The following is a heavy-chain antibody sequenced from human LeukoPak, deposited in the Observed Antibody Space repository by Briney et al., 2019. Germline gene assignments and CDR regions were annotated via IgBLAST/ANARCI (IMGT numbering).Heavy chain of an antibody. CDR1: GFTFSSYG. CDR2: ISGSGGST. V-gene: IGHV3-23*01. Sequence: PGGSLRLSCAASGFTFSSYGMSWVRQAPGKGLEWVSAISGSGGSTYYADSVKGRFTISRDNSKNTLYLQMNSLRAEDTAVYYCAKENYDTLTGYYTPFDYWGQGTLVTVSS. J-gene: IGHJ4*02. CDR3: AKENYDTLTGYYTPFDY. D-gene: IGHD3-9*01.